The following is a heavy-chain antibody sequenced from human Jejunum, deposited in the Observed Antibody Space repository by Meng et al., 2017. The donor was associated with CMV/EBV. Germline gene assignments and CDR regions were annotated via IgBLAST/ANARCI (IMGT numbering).Heavy chain of an antibody. CDR3: AKDRITMFRGIIPSFDY. V-gene: IGHV3-33*06. Sequence: FSNYVIHWVRQAPGQGLELVAVIYYDESKKYYVDSVKRRFTISRDNAKNTLYLQMNSLRAEDTAVYYCAKDRITMFRGIIPSFDYWGQGNLVTVSS. J-gene: IGHJ4*02. D-gene: IGHD3-10*01. CDR2: IYYDESKK. CDR1: FSNYV.